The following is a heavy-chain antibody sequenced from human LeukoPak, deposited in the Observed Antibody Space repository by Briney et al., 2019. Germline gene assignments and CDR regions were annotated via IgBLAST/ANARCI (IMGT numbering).Heavy chain of an antibody. CDR2: IYTSGST. V-gene: IGHV4-4*07. D-gene: IGHD3-22*01. Sequence: SETPSLTCTVSGGSISSYYWSWIRQPAGKGLEWIGRIYTSGSTNYNPSLKSRVTMSVDTSKNQFSLKLSSVTAADTAVYYCARDRYYDSSGYYPTYYYYYYMDVWGKGTTVTVSS. CDR1: GGSISSYY. CDR3: ARDRYYDSSGYYPTYYYYYYMDV. J-gene: IGHJ6*03.